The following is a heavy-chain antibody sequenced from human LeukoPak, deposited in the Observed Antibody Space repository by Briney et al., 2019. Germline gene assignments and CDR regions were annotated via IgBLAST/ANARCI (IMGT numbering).Heavy chain of an antibody. V-gene: IGHV3-9*03. CDR3: AKDKAYSSSCIDY. J-gene: IGHJ4*02. Sequence: GGSLRPSCAASGFTFDDYAMHWVRQAPGKGLEWVSGISWNSGSIGYADSVKGRFTISRDNAKNSLYLQMNSLRAEDMALYYCAKDKAYSSSCIDYWGQGTLVTVSS. CDR2: ISWNSGSI. D-gene: IGHD6-13*01. CDR1: GFTFDDYA.